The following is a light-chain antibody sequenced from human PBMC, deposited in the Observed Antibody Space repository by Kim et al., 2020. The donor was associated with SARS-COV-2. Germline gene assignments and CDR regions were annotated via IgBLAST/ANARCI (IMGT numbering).Light chain of an antibody. CDR2: DAL. CDR1: QCISSL. CDR3: QQYNSYTWT. Sequence: GDRVTIPCRATQCISSLLAWYQQKRGKAPKLLIYDALRLESGVPSSFRGSASGTEFTLTISSLQPDDFTTYYRQQYNSYTWTFGQGTKVDIK. V-gene: IGKV1-5*01. J-gene: IGKJ1*01.